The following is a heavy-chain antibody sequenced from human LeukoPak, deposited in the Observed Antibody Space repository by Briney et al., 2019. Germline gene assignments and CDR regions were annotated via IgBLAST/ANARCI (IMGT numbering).Heavy chain of an antibody. V-gene: IGHV3-30*02. Sequence: PGGSLRLSCAASGFTFSSYGMHWVRQAPGKGLEWVAFIRYDGSNKYYADSVKARFTISRDNSKNTLYLQMNSLRAEDTAVYYCAKDLGYSGSAGYWGQGTLVAVSS. D-gene: IGHD5-12*01. J-gene: IGHJ4*02. CDR3: AKDLGYSGSAGY. CDR1: GFTFSSYG. CDR2: IRYDGSNK.